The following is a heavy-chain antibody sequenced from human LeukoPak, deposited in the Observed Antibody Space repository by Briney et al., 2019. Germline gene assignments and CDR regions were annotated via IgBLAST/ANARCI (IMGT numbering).Heavy chain of an antibody. CDR2: MSYRGST. J-gene: IGHJ4*02. CDR1: GGSISSYS. Sequence: PSETLSLTCTVSGGSISSYSWNWIRQPPGRGLEWIGYMSYRGSTNFNPSLRSRVTMSLDTSKNHFSLKLSSVTAADTAVYYCARYCSSTSCARGAFDYWGQGTLVTVSS. CDR3: ARYCSSTSCARGAFDY. V-gene: IGHV4-59*01. D-gene: IGHD2-2*01.